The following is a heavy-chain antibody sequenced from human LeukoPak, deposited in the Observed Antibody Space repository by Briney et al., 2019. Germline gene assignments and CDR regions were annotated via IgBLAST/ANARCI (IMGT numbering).Heavy chain of an antibody. Sequence: ASVKVSSKASGYTFTSYGISWVRQAPGQGLEWMGWISAYNGNTNYTQKLQGRVTMTTDTSTSTAYMELRSLRSDDTAVYYCAREASGYSSGWYGNAFDIWGQGTMVTVSS. V-gene: IGHV1-18*01. J-gene: IGHJ3*02. D-gene: IGHD6-19*01. CDR1: GYTFTSYG. CDR2: ISAYNGNT. CDR3: AREASGYSSGWYGNAFDI.